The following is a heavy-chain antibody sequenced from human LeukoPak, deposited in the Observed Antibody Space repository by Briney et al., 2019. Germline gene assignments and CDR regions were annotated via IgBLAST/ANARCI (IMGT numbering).Heavy chain of an antibody. V-gene: IGHV4-38-2*02. Sequence: TSETLSLTCTVSGYSISSGYYWGWIRQPPGKGLEWIGSIYHNGSTYYNPSLKSRVTISVDTSKNQFSLKLSSVTAADTAVYYCASPYSPIDYWGQGTLVTVSS. J-gene: IGHJ4*02. CDR2: IYHNGST. CDR1: GYSISSGYY. CDR3: ASPYSPIDY. D-gene: IGHD5-18*01.